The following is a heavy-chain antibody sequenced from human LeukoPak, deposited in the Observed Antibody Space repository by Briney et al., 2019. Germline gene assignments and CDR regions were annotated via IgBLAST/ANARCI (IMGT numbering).Heavy chain of an antibody. V-gene: IGHV1-8*03. CDR1: GYTFTSYD. D-gene: IGHD6-19*01. CDR3: ARVTPLYSSGLFDY. J-gene: IGHJ4*02. Sequence: EASVKVSFKASGYTFTSYDINWVRQATGQGLEWMGWMNPNSGNTGYAQKFQGRVTITRNTSISTAYMELSSLRSEDTAVYYCARVTPLYSSGLFDYWGQGTLVTVSS. CDR2: MNPNSGNT.